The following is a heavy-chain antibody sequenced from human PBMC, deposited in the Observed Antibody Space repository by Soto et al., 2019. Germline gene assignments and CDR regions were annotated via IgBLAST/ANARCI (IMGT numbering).Heavy chain of an antibody. CDR1: GFTFSSYA. Sequence: QVQLVESGGGVVQPGRSLRLSCAASGFTFSSYAMHWVRQAPGKGLEWVAVISYDGSNKYYADSVKGRFTISRDNSKNTLYLQMNSLRAEDTAVYYCARVEDCSSTSCYAGYYYYGMDVWGQGTTVTVSS. CDR2: ISYDGSNK. D-gene: IGHD2-2*01. J-gene: IGHJ6*02. V-gene: IGHV3-30-3*01. CDR3: ARVEDCSSTSCYAGYYYYGMDV.